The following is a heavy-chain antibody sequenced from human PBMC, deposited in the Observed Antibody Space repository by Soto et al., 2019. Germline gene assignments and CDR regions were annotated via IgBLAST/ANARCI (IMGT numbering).Heavy chain of an antibody. J-gene: IGHJ5*02. CDR1: GGSISSYY. Sequence: SETLSLTCTVSGGSISSYYWSWIRQPPGKGLEWIGYIYYSGSTYYNPSLKSRVTISVDTSKNQFSLKLSSVTAADTAVYYCARGDFYRDSSGYYVRFDPWGQGTLVTVSS. CDR2: IYYSGST. V-gene: IGHV4-59*12. CDR3: ARGDFYRDSSGYYVRFDP. D-gene: IGHD3-22*01.